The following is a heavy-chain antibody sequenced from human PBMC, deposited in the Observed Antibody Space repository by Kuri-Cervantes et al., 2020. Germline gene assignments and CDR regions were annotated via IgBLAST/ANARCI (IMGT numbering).Heavy chain of an antibody. CDR3: ARASTRYYGSGSYYIGY. V-gene: IGHV1-2*02. Sequence: ASVKVSCKASGFTLTDYYIHWVRQAPGQGLEWMGWINPNSGGTNYAQRFQGRVTMTGNTSISTAYMELSRLKSDDTAVYYCARASTRYYGSGSYYIGYWGQGTLVTVSS. J-gene: IGHJ4*02. D-gene: IGHD3-10*01. CDR1: GFTLTDYY. CDR2: INPNSGGT.